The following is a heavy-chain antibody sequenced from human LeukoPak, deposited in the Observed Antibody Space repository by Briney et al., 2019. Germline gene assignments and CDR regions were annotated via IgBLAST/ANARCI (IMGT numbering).Heavy chain of an antibody. CDR3: TGGWGSFDP. V-gene: IGHV3-48*03. CDR2: ISNGNTE. D-gene: IGHD7-27*01. CDR1: GFTFSGYG. J-gene: IGHJ5*02. Sequence: PGGSLRLSCAASGFTFSGYGINWVRLAPGKGLEWVSMISNGNTEHYADSVKGRFTISRDNAKNSLDLQMNSLRAEDTAVYYCTGGWGSFDPWGQGTLVTVSS.